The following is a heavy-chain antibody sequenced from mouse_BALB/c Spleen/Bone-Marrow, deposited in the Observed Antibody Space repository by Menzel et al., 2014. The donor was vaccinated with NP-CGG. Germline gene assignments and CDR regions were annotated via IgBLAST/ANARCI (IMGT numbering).Heavy chain of an antibody. J-gene: IGHJ3*01. D-gene: IGHD2-1*01. V-gene: IGHV1-26*01. CDR3: ARKGNGNPFAY. Sequence: EVQLQQSGPELVKPGASVKISCKASGYSFTGYYMHWVEQSHVKSLEWIGRINPYNGATSYNQNFKDKASLTVDKSSSTAYMELHSLTSEDSAVYYCARKGNGNPFAYWGQGTLVTVSA. CDR1: GYSFTGYY. CDR2: INPYNGAT.